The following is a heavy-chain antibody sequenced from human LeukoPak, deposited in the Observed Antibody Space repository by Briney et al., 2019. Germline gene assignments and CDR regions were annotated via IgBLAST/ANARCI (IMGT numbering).Heavy chain of an antibody. V-gene: IGHV1-18*01. D-gene: IGHD3-3*01. CDR3: ARDNGHKSVDY. Sequence: GASVKVSCKTSGYTFTSFGISWLRQAPGQGLEWMGWIGAWNADTNYVQKFQGRVTMTTDTSTSTLYMELRSLSSDDTAVYYCARDNGHKSVDYWGQGTLVTVSS. CDR1: GYTFTSFG. J-gene: IGHJ4*02. CDR2: IGAWNADT.